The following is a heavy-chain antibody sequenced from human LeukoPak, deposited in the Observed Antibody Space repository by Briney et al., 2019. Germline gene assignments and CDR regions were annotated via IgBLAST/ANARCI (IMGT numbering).Heavy chain of an antibody. V-gene: IGHV3-21*01. CDR2: ISSSSSYI. CDR3: ARAPPRHSSSWTGPFDY. D-gene: IGHD6-13*01. CDR1: GFTFSSYS. Sequence: GGSLRLACAASGFTFSSYSMNWVHQAPGKGLEWVSSISSSSSYIYYADSVKGRFTISRDNAKNSLYLQMNSLRAEDTAVYYCARAPPRHSSSWTGPFDYWGQGTLVTVSS. J-gene: IGHJ4*02.